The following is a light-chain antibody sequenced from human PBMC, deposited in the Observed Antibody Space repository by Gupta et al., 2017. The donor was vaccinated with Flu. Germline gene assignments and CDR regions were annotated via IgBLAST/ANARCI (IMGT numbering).Light chain of an antibody. CDR3: QSYDSSSRI. Sequence: QSVLTQPPSVSGAPGQRVTISCTGSSSDIGAGYDVHWYQQFPGTAPKLLIYNNNNRPSGVPDRCSGSKSGTSASLAITGLQAEDEADYYCQSYDSSSRIFGGGTKLTVL. V-gene: IGLV1-40*01. CDR2: NNN. J-gene: IGLJ2*01. CDR1: SSDIGAGYD.